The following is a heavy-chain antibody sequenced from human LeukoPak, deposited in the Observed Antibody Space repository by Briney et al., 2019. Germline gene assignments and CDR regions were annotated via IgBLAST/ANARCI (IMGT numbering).Heavy chain of an antibody. D-gene: IGHD3-9*01. Sequence: SETLSLTCAVSGGSISSGGYSWSWIRQPPGKGLEWIGYIYYSGSTYYNPSLKSRVTISVDTSKNQFSLKLSSVTAADTAVYYCARAHVSDFDWFYYYYYMDVWGKGTTVTVSS. V-gene: IGHV4-30-4*07. CDR2: IYYSGST. CDR3: ARAHVSDFDWFYYYYYMDV. CDR1: GGSISSGGYS. J-gene: IGHJ6*03.